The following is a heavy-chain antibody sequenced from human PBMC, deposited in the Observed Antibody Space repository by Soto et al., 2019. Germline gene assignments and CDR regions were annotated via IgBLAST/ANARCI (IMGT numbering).Heavy chain of an antibody. Sequence: PSETLSLTCTVSGGSISSGGYYWTWIRQPPGEGLEWIGHIFDSGTTYTNPSLRSQVAISLDTSKNHFSLTLSSVTAADTAVYYCARGPSGDKVHYWGQGALVTVSS. V-gene: IGHV4-30-4*08. CDR2: IFDSGTT. J-gene: IGHJ4*02. D-gene: IGHD7-27*01. CDR1: GGSISSGGYY. CDR3: ARGPSGDKVHY.